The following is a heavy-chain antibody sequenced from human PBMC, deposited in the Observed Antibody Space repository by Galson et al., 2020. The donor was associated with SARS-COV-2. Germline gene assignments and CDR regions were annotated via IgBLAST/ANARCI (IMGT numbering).Heavy chain of an antibody. CDR1: GGSISSGSYY. Sequence: SETLSLTCTVSGGSISSGSYYWSWIRQPAGKGLEWIGRIYTSGSTDYNPSLKSRVTISVDTSKNQFSLKLSSVTAADTAVYYCARVGCSGGSCYVVPEYWYFDLWGRGTLVTVSS. V-gene: IGHV4-61*02. J-gene: IGHJ2*01. CDR3: ARVGCSGGSCYVVPEYWYFDL. D-gene: IGHD2-15*01. CDR2: IYTSGST.